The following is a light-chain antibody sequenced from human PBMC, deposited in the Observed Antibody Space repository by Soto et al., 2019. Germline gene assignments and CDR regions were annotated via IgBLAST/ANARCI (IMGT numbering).Light chain of an antibody. Sequence: DIQMTQSPSTLSASVGDRVTITCRASQSISSWLAWYQQKPGKAPKLLIYDASSLESGVPSRFSGSGSGTEFTLTISSLQPDDFATYYCQQYNSYSPWTFGQGTTVEIK. CDR1: QSISSW. J-gene: IGKJ1*01. CDR2: DAS. V-gene: IGKV1-5*01. CDR3: QQYNSYSPWT.